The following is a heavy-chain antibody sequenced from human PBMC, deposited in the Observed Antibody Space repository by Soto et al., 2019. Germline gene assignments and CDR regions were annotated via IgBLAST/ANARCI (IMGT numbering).Heavy chain of an antibody. J-gene: IGHJ4*02. V-gene: IGHV3-9*01. CDR1: GFTFDDYA. D-gene: IGHD6-13*01. CDR2: ISWNSGSI. CDR3: AKDGSSSLYYFDY. Sequence: GGSLRLSCAASGFTFDDYAMHWVRQAPGKGLEWVSGISWNSGSIGYADSVKGRFTISRDNAKNSLYLQMNSLRAEDTALYYCAKDGSSSLYYFDYWCQGTLVNVS.